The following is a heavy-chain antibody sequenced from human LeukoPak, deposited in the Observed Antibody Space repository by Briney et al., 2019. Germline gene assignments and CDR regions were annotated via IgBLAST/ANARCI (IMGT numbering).Heavy chain of an antibody. CDR2: IYYSGST. CDR3: ARVGGGNYYYYGMDV. J-gene: IGHJ6*02. CDR1: SGAISSYY. Sequence: PSQTQSLTRAVSSGAISSYYWSWAREPPGKGLEGSGGIYYSGSTKYNPSLTRRGTIPVGTSKNQCSRKLGSVAAADPAVYYRARVGGGNYYYYGMDVWGQGTTVTVSS. D-gene: IGHD2-15*01. V-gene: IGHV4-59*08.